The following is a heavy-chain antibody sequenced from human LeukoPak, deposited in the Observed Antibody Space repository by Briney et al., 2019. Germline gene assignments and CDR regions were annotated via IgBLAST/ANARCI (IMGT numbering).Heavy chain of an antibody. Sequence: SETLSLTCTVSGGPISSYYWSWIRQPPGKGLEWIGYIYYSGSTNYNPSLKSRVTISVDTSKNQFSLRLSSVTAADTAVYYCARVTGYVMEDYFDYWGQGTLVTVSS. V-gene: IGHV4-59*01. D-gene: IGHD6-13*01. J-gene: IGHJ4*02. CDR3: ARVTGYVMEDYFDY. CDR1: GGPISSYY. CDR2: IYYSGST.